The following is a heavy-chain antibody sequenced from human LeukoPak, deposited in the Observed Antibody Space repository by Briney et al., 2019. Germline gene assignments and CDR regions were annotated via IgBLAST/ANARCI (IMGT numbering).Heavy chain of an antibody. CDR2: IYSGGST. V-gene: IGHV3-66*01. Sequence: PGGSLRLSCAASGFTLSSNYMSWVRQAPGKGLEWVSVIYSGGSTYYADSVKGRFTISRDNSKNTLYLQMNSLRAEDTAVYYCAREVAEYYYYGMDVWGQGTTVTVSS. D-gene: IGHD2-15*01. CDR1: GFTLSSNY. CDR3: AREVAEYYYYGMDV. J-gene: IGHJ6*02.